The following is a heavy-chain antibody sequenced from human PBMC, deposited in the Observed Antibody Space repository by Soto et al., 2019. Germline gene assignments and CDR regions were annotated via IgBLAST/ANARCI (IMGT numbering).Heavy chain of an antibody. Sequence: GGSLRLSCAASGFTFSSYWMSWVRQAPGKGLEWVANIKQDGSEKYYVDSVKGRFTLSRDNAKNSLYLQMNSLRAEDTAVYYCARDPYYDFWSYMDVWGKGTTVTVSS. J-gene: IGHJ6*03. D-gene: IGHD3-3*01. CDR2: IKQDGSEK. CDR3: ARDPYYDFWSYMDV. CDR1: GFTFSSYW. V-gene: IGHV3-7*01.